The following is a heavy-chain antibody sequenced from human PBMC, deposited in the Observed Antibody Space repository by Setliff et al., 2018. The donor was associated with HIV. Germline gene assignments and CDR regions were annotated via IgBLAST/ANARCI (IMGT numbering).Heavy chain of an antibody. CDR1: GYSISSGYY. D-gene: IGHD6-13*01. V-gene: IGHV4-38-2*01. CDR3: ARGRYRSRWYASDHYYIDV. Sequence: SETLSLTCAVSGYSISSGYYWGWIRQPPGKGLEWVGSIYHSGTTYYNPSLKSRVTISVDTSKNQFSLTLSSVTAADTALYYCARGRYRSRWYASDHYYIDVWGKGTTVTVSS. J-gene: IGHJ6*03. CDR2: IYHSGTT.